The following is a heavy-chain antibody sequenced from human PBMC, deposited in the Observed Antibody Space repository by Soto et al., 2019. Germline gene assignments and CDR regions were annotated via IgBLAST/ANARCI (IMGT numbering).Heavy chain of an antibody. CDR1: GFTFSSYA. Sequence: PGGSLRLSCAASGFTFSSYAMSWVRQAPGKGLEWVSAISGSGGSTYYADSVKGRFTISRDNSKNTLYLQMNSLRAEDTAVYYCAKGLSSSSPYYYYYGMDVWGQGTTVTVSS. J-gene: IGHJ6*02. CDR3: AKGLSSSSPYYYYYGMDV. V-gene: IGHV3-23*01. CDR2: ISGSGGST. D-gene: IGHD6-6*01.